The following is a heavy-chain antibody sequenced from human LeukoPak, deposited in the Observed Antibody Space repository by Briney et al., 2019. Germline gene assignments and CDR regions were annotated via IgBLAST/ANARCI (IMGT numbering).Heavy chain of an antibody. Sequence: ASVKVSCKASGYTFTGYYMHWVRQAPGQGLEWMGRINPNSGGANYAQKFQGRVTMTRDTSISIVYMELSRLRSDDTAVYYCARDFGDGYNLYYFDYWGQGTLVTVSS. D-gene: IGHD5-24*01. V-gene: IGHV1-2*06. CDR1: GYTFTGYY. CDR3: ARDFGDGYNLYYFDY. CDR2: INPNSGGA. J-gene: IGHJ4*02.